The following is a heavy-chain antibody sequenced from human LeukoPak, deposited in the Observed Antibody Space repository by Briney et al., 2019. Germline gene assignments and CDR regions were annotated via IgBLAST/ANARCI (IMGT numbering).Heavy chain of an antibody. J-gene: IGHJ5*02. CDR2: IYYSGST. CDR1: GGSISSYY. CDR3: ARVVGSLYNWFDP. V-gene: IGHV4-59*12. D-gene: IGHD1-26*01. Sequence: PSETLSLTCTVSGGSISSYYWSWIRQPPGKGLEWIGYIYYSGSTNYNPSLKSRVTISVDKSKSQFSLNLTSVTAADTAVYHCARVVGSLYNWFDPWGQGTLVTVSS.